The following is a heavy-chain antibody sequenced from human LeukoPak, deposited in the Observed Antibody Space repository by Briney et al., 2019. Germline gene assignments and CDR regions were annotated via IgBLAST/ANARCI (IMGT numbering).Heavy chain of an antibody. CDR2: MNTRSGET. CDR3: ARGMDVEAIQN. J-gene: IGHJ1*01. CDR1: GYRFTAYP. V-gene: IGHV1-2*02. Sequence: ASVKVSCKTSGYRFTAYPLHWVRQAPGQGLEWLGCMNTRSGETNNAPKFQGRVPMTRATSISVACMELRSLRTDETAVYHCARGMDVEAIQNWGQGTLVTASS. D-gene: IGHD2-2*03.